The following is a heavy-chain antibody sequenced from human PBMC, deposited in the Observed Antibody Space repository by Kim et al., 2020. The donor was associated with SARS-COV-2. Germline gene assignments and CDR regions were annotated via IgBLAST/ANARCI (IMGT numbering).Heavy chain of an antibody. V-gene: IGHV4-31*03. J-gene: IGHJ5*02. CDR3: ARGTAAAGTFPWFDP. D-gene: IGHD6-13*01. CDR1: GGSISSGGYY. CDR2: IYYSGST. Sequence: SETLSLTCTVSGGSISSGGYYWSWIRQHPGKGLEWIGYIYYSGSTYYNPSLKSRVIISVDTSKNQFSLKLSSVTAADTAVYYCARGTAAAGTFPWFDPWGQGTLVTVSS.